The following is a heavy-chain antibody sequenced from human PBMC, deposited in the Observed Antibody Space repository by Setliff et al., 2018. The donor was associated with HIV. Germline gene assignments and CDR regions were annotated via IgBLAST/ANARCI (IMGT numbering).Heavy chain of an antibody. CDR1: GFTLSSFW. CDR3: VRDGGSTSWNFLYYYGMDV. V-gene: IGHV3-7*01. J-gene: IGHJ6*02. CDR2: IKQDGSEK. Sequence: PGGSLRLSCAASGFTLSSFWMSWVRQAPGKGLEWVANIKQDGSEKSYVDSVKGRFTISRDNAKNSLYLQMNSLRAEDTAVYYCVRDGGSTSWNFLYYYGMDVWGQGTTVTVSS. D-gene: IGHD2-2*01.